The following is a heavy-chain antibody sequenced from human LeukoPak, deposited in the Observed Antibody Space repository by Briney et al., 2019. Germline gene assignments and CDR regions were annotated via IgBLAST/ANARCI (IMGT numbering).Heavy chain of an antibody. V-gene: IGHV3-48*01. J-gene: IGHJ4*02. Sequence: PGGSLRLSCAASGFTFSSYSMNWVRQAPGKGLEWVSYISSSGSSIYYADSVKGRFTISRDNANKLLYLQMNSLGAEDTAVYYCVRGPGVFAVTTMYWGQGTLVTVSS. CDR3: VRGPGVFAVTTMY. CDR1: GFTFSSYS. D-gene: IGHD4-17*01. CDR2: ISSSGSSI.